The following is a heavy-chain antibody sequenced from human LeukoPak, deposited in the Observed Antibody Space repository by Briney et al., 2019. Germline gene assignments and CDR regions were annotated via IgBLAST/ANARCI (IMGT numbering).Heavy chain of an antibody. CDR1: GYSFTSYW. J-gene: IGHJ6*03. V-gene: IGHV5-51*01. D-gene: IGHD6-19*01. CDR3: ARHGAVAGYYYYYMDV. Sequence: GESLKISCKGSGYSFTSYWIGWVRQMPGKGLGWMGIIYPGDSDTRYSPSFQGQVTISADKSISTAYLQWSSLKASDTAMYYCARHGAVAGYYYYYMDVWGKGTTVTVSS. CDR2: IYPGDSDT.